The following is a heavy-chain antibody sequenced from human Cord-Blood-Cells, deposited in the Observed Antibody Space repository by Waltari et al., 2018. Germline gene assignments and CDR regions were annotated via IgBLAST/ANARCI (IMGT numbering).Heavy chain of an antibody. CDR3: AKVIGRAIICSGGSCYFDY. D-gene: IGHD2-15*01. J-gene: IGHJ4*02. Sequence: EVQLVESGGGLVQPGRSLRLSCAASGFTFDDYPMHWVRPAPGQGLEWVAGITWNSGSIGYAGSVKGRFTIARNNAKNSLYLQMNSLRAEDTALYYCAKVIGRAIICSGGSCYFDYWGQGTLVTVSS. CDR2: ITWNSGSI. CDR1: GFTFDDYP. V-gene: IGHV3-9*01.